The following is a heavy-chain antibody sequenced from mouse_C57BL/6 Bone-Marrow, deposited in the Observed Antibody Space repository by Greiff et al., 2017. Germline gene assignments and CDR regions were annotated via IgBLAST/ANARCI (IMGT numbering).Heavy chain of an antibody. CDR3: ARDIFITVAWFAY. Sequence: DVHLVESGGGLVKPGGSLKLSCAASGFPFSSYAMSWVRQTPEKRLEWVATISDGGSYTYYPDNVKGRFTISRDNAKNNLYLQMSHLKSEDTAMYYCARDIFITVAWFAYWGQGTLVTVSA. J-gene: IGHJ3*01. V-gene: IGHV5-4*01. D-gene: IGHD1-3*01. CDR2: ISDGGSYT. CDR1: GFPFSSYA.